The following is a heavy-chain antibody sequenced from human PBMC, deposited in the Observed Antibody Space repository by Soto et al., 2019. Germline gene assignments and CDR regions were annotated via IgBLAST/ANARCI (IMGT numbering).Heavy chain of an antibody. CDR1: GFTFSSYG. V-gene: IGHV3-33*01. Sequence: QVQLVESGGGVVQPGRSLRLSCAASGFTFSSYGMHWVRQAPGKGLEWVAVIWYDGSNKYYADSVKGRFTISRDNSKNTMYLQMNSLRAEDTAVYYCARGTPKHIAAAGDLDYWGQGTLVTVSS. CDR3: ARGTPKHIAAAGDLDY. CDR2: IWYDGSNK. J-gene: IGHJ4*02. D-gene: IGHD6-13*01.